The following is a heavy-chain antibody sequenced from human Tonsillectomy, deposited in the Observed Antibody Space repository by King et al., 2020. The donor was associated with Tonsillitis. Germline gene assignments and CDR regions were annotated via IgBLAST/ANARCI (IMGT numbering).Heavy chain of an antibody. Sequence: ITLKESGPTLVKPTQTLTLTCTFSGFSLTTNEVGLGGILQPPGQALEWLALKYSNDENRYSPSLKGSLTITKDTSKNQVVLTMTNMDPVDTATYYCAHCIGSIDFDYWGQGTLVTVSS. J-gene: IGHJ4*02. CDR3: AHCIGSIDFDY. V-gene: IGHV2-5*01. CDR2: KYSNDEN. D-gene: IGHD2-15*01. CDR1: GFSLTTNEVG.